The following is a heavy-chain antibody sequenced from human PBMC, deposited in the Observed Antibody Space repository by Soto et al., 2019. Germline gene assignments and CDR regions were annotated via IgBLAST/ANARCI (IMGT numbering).Heavy chain of an antibody. CDR1: GFTFSSYG. V-gene: IGHV3-30*18. CDR3: AKDRIRGIGWRYFQH. Sequence: QVQLVESGGGVVQPGRSLRLSCAASGFTFSSYGMHWVRQAPGKGLEWVAVISYDGSNKYYADSVKGRFTISRDNSKNTLYLQMNSLRAEDTAVYYCAKDRIRGIGWRYFQHWGQGTLVTVSS. CDR2: ISYDGSNK. D-gene: IGHD3-10*01. J-gene: IGHJ1*01.